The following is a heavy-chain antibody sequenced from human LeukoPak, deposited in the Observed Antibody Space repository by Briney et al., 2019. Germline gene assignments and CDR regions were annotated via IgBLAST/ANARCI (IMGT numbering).Heavy chain of an antibody. CDR2: ISGYNGNT. CDR3: ARHRKEPGYCSSTSCSSWFDP. D-gene: IGHD2-2*03. CDR1: GYTFTNYG. Sequence: ASVKVSCKTSGYTFTNYGISWVRQAPGQGPEWMGWISGYNGNTNYVQKFQGRVTMTTDTSTSTAYMELRSLRSDDTAVYYCARHRKEPGYCSSTSCSSWFDPWGQGTLVTVSS. J-gene: IGHJ5*02. V-gene: IGHV1-18*01.